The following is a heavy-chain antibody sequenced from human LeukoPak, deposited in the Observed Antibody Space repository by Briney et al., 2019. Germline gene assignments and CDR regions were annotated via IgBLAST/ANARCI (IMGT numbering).Heavy chain of an antibody. V-gene: IGHV5-51*01. CDR3: ARRGQQLDHFDY. D-gene: IGHD6-13*01. CDR2: IYPGDSHT. CDR1: GYSFTTYR. Sequence: GESLKISCKASGYSFTTYRIAWVRQMPGKGLEWMGIIYPGDSHTTYSPSFQGQVTISADKSISTAYLQWSSLKASDTAMYYCARRGQQLDHFDYWGQGTLVTVSS. J-gene: IGHJ4*02.